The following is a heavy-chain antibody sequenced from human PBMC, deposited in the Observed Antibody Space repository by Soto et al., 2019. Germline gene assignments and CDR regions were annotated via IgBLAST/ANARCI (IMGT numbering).Heavy chain of an antibody. Sequence: SETLSLTCTVSGDSIRSGSHYWSWIRQPPGKGLEWIGYIYYSGSTYYSPSLKSRVTISVDTSKNQFSLKLNSVTAADTAVYYCARVDILTVYGCMGVWGQGTTVTVSS. CDR3: ARVDILTVYGCMGV. V-gene: IGHV4-30-4*01. D-gene: IGHD3-9*01. J-gene: IGHJ6*02. CDR1: GDSIRSGSHY. CDR2: IYYSGST.